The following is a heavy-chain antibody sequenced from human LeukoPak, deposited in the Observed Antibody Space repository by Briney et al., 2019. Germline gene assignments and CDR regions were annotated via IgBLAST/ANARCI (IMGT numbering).Heavy chain of an antibody. J-gene: IGHJ4*02. CDR2: IYYSGST. CDR3: ARVHTPFFGVVIIFDY. D-gene: IGHD3-3*01. CDR1: GGSISSSSYY. V-gene: IGHV4-30-4*08. Sequence: SETLSLTCTVSGGSISSSSYYWGWIRQPPGKGLEWIGYIYYSGSTYYNPSLKSRVTISVDTSKNQFSLKLSSVTAADTAVYYCARVHTPFFGVVIIFDYWGQGTLVTVSS.